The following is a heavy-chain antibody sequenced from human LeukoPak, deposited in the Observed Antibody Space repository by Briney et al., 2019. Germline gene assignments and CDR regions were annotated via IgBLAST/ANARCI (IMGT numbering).Heavy chain of an antibody. CDR1: GYTFTGYY. CDR3: ARADFSPDYYYYGMDV. J-gene: IGHJ6*02. V-gene: IGHV1-2*06. D-gene: IGHD2/OR15-2a*01. Sequence: ASVKVSCKASGYTFTGYYMHWVRQAPGQGLEWMGRINPNSGGTNYAQKFQGRVTMTRDTSISTAYMELSRLRSDDTAVYYCARADFSPDYYYYGMDVWGQGTTVTVSS. CDR2: INPNSGGT.